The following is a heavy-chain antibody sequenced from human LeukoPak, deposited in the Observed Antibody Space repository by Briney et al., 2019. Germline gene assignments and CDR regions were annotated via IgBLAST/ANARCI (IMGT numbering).Heavy chain of an antibody. CDR2: IYSGGST. D-gene: IGHD3-22*01. CDR1: GFTVSSNY. CDR3: ARIANYYYDSSGYEDYFDY. J-gene: IGHJ4*02. Sequence: GGSLRLSCAASGFTVSSNYMSWVRQAPGKGLEWVSVIYSGGSTYYADSVKGRFTISRDKSKNTLYLQMNSLRAEDTAVYYCARIANYYYDSSGYEDYFDYWGQGTLVTVSS. V-gene: IGHV3-53*01.